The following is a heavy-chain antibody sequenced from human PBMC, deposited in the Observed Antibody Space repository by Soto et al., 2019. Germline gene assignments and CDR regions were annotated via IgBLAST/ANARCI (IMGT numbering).Heavy chain of an antibody. CDR2: IDSSGERT. CDR3: AKNCWSGLPLGGY. Sequence: VQLLESGGGMVRPGGSLRLSCAASGFTFTSSAMSWVREAPGKGLEWVSGIDSSGERTQYADSVKGRFTISRDNSRNTLDLQMNSLRVEDTAVYFCAKNCWSGLPLGGYWGQGALVTVSS. CDR1: GFTFTSSA. D-gene: IGHD3-3*01. J-gene: IGHJ4*02. V-gene: IGHV3-23*01.